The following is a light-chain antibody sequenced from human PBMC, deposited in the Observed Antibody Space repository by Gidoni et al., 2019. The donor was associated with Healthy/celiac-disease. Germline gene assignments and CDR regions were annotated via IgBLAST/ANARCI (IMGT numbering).Light chain of an antibody. V-gene: IGKV3-15*01. CDR3: QEYNNWPRWT. CDR2: GAS. CDR1: QSVTSN. J-gene: IGKJ1*01. Sequence: PATLSVSPGARATLSSRASQSVTSNLAWYQQKPAQAPRLLLHGASTRATGIPARFSGSGSGTEFTLTISSLQSEEFAVYYCQEYNNWPRWTFGEXTKVEIK.